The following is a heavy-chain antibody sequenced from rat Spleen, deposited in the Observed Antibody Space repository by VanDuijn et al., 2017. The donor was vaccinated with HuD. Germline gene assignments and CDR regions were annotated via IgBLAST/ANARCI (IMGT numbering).Heavy chain of an antibody. CDR2: ISPSGGSP. Sequence: EVQLVESGGGLVQPGRSLKLSCAASGFTFSNYGIHWIRQAPTKGLDWVASISPSGGSPHYRDSAKGRFTISRDSAKSTLYLQMDSLRSEDTATYYCATAGSRVSRFAYWGQGTLVTVSS. CDR3: ATAGSRVSRFAY. V-gene: IGHV5-19*01. J-gene: IGHJ3*01. CDR1: GFTFSNYG. D-gene: IGHD1-4*01.